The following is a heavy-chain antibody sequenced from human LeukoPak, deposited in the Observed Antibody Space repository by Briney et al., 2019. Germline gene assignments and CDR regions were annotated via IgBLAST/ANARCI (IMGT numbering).Heavy chain of an antibody. CDR1: GFIFSSYG. CDR3: AKAMYADYDSSDL. V-gene: IGHV3-30*18. CDR2: ISRDGSNK. D-gene: IGHD3-22*01. J-gene: IGHJ4*02. Sequence: PGGSLRLSCAASGFIFSSYGMHWVRQAPGKGLEWVAVISRDGSNKYYADSVKGRFTISRDNSKNTLYLQMNSLRGEDTAVYYCAKAMYADYDSSDLWGQGTLGTVS.